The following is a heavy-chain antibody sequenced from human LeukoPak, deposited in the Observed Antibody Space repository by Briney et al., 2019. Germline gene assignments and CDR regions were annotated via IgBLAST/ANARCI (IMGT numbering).Heavy chain of an antibody. V-gene: IGHV3-21*01. J-gene: IGHJ6*02. D-gene: IGHD3-9*01. CDR2: ISSSSSYI. CDR1: GFTFSSYS. CDR3: ARVDYDILTGYYNYGMDV. Sequence: GGSLRLSCAASGFTFSSYSMNWVRQAPGKGLEWVSSISSSSSYIYYADSVKGRFTISRDNAKNSLYLQMSSLRAEDAAVYYCARVDYDILTGYYNYGMDVWGQGTTVTVSS.